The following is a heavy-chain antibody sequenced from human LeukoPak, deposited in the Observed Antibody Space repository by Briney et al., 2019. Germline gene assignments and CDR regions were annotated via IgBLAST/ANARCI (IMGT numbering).Heavy chain of an antibody. Sequence: GGSLRLSCAASGFTFSSYAMHWVRQAPGKGLEYVSAISTNGGSTYYANSVKGRFTISRDNSKNTLYLQMNSLRAEDTAVYYCATYRQVLLPFESWGQGTLVTVSS. CDR3: ATYRQVLLPFES. V-gene: IGHV3-64*01. CDR2: ISTNGGST. CDR1: GFTFSSYA. J-gene: IGHJ4*02. D-gene: IGHD2-8*02.